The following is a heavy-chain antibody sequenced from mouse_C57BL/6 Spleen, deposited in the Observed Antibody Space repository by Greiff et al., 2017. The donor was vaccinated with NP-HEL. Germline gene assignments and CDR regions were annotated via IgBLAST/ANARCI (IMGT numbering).Heavy chain of an antibody. J-gene: IGHJ2*01. V-gene: IGHV5-17*01. CDR1: GFTFSDYG. CDR3: AITVVAVGLFDY. Sequence: EVKLVESGGGLVKPGGSLKLSCAASGFTFSDYGMHWVRQAPEKGLEWVAYISSGSSTIYYADTVKGRFTISRDKAKNTLFLQMTSLRSEDTAMYFCAITVVAVGLFDYWGHGTTLTVSS. CDR2: ISSGSSTI. D-gene: IGHD1-1*01.